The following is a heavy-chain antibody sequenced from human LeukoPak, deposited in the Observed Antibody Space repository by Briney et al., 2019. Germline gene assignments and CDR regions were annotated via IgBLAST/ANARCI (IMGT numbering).Heavy chain of an antibody. Sequence: SETLSLTCTVSGGSISSYYWSWIRQPPGKGLEWIGYIYYSGSTNYNPSLKSRVTISVDTSKNQFSLKLSSVTAADTAVYYCARSVLRYFDWPPYFDYWGQGTLVTVSS. CDR2: IYYSGST. V-gene: IGHV4-59*01. D-gene: IGHD3-9*01. J-gene: IGHJ4*02. CDR3: ARSVLRYFDWPPYFDY. CDR1: GGSISSYY.